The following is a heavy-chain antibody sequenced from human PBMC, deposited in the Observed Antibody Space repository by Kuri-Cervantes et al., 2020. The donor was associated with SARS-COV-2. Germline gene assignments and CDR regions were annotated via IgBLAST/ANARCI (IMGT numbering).Heavy chain of an antibody. D-gene: IGHD3-3*01. CDR3: TRDDFWSGYYSY. CDR1: GFTFGDYA. Sequence: GESLKISCTASGFTFGDYAMSWVRQAPGKGLEWVGFIRSKAYGGTTEYAASVKGRFTISRDDSKSIAYLQMNGLKTEDTAVYYCTRDDFWSGYYSYWGQGTLVTVSS. CDR2: IRSKAYGGTT. J-gene: IGHJ4*02. V-gene: IGHV3-49*04.